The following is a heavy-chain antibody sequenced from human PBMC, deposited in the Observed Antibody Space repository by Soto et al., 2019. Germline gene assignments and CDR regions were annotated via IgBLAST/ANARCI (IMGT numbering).Heavy chain of an antibody. CDR1: GYTFTGYY. V-gene: IGHV1-2*04. J-gene: IGHJ6*02. CDR3: ARGGIAARPVYYYGMDV. D-gene: IGHD6-6*01. CDR2: INPNSGGT. Sequence: ASVKVSCKASGYTFTGYYMHWVRQAPGQGLEWMGWINPNSGGTNYAQKFQGWVTMTRDTSISTAYMELSRLRSDDTAVYYCARGGIAARPVYYYGMDVWGQGTTVTVSS.